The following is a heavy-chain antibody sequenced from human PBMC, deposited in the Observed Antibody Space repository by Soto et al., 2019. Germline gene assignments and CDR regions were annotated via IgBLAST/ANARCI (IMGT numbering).Heavy chain of an antibody. D-gene: IGHD6-6*01. J-gene: IGHJ4*02. V-gene: IGHV3-30*04. CDR3: ARGRGLAARPQHLDH. CDR2: ISYDGKEK. Sequence: QVQLVESGGGVVQPGGSLRLSCATSGFLFSGYAMHWVRQTPGKGLEWVAVISYDGKEKYYADSAEGRFTISRESSGVTLYLQMSSLRVEDTAVYYCARGRGLAARPQHLDHWGPGTLVTVSS. CDR1: GFLFSGYA.